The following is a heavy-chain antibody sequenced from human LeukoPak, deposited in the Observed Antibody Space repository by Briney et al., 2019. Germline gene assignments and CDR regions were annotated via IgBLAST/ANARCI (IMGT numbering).Heavy chain of an antibody. V-gene: IGHV3-30*02. J-gene: IGHJ4*02. D-gene: IGHD3-9*01. Sequence: GGSLRLSCAASGFTFSGYGMHWVRQAPGKGLEWVAFVRYDSSNKYYADSVKGRFTISRDNAKNSLYLQMNSLRAEDTAVYYCARDQPDILTATYYFDYWGQGTLVTVSS. CDR3: ARDQPDILTATYYFDY. CDR1: GFTFSGYG. CDR2: VRYDSSNK.